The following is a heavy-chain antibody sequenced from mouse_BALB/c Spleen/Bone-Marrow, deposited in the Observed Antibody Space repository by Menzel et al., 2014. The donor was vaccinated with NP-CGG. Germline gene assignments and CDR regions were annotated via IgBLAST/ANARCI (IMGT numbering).Heavy chain of an antibody. CDR1: GYTFTSYN. CDR3: ARWGWDRFAY. D-gene: IGHD4-1*01. J-gene: IGHJ3*01. Sequence: QVQLQQSGAELVKPGASVKMSCKASGYTFTSYNMHWVKQTPGQGLEWIGAIYPENGDTSHNQKFKGKATLTADKSSSTAYMQLSSLTPEDSAVYYCARWGWDRFAYWGQGTLVTVSA. CDR2: IYPENGDT. V-gene: IGHV1-12*01.